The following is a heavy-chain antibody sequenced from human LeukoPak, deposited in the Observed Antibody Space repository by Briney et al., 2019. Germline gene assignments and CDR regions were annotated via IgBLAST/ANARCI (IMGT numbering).Heavy chain of an antibody. D-gene: IGHD6-19*01. J-gene: IGHJ5*02. CDR1: GGSISSSSYY. V-gene: IGHV4-39*07. CDR3: ARGRSIAVAGTRTNWFDP. CDR2: IYYSGST. Sequence: SETLSLTCIVSGGSISSSSYYWGWIRQPPGKGLEWIGSIYYSGSTHYNPSLKSRVTISVDMSKNQFSLKLSSVTAADTAVYYCARGRSIAVAGTRTNWFDPWGQGTLVTVSS.